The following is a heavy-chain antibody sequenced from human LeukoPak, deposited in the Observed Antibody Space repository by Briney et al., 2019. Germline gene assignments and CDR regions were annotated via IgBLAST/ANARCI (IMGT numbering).Heavy chain of an antibody. D-gene: IGHD2-15*01. V-gene: IGHV4-30-4*08. CDR2: IYYSGST. Sequence: SETLSLTCTVSGGSISSGDYYWSWIRQPPGKGLEWIGYIYYSGSTYYNPSVKSRVTISVDTSKNQFSLKLSSVTAADTAVYYCARIVGYWNYFDYWGQGTLVTVSS. CDR3: ARIVGYWNYFDY. J-gene: IGHJ4*02. CDR1: GGSISSGDYY.